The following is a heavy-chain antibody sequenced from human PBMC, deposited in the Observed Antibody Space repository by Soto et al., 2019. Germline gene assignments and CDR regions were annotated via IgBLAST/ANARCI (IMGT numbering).Heavy chain of an antibody. CDR3: AIPGAGDFDY. D-gene: IGHD6-13*01. J-gene: IGHJ4*02. V-gene: IGHV4-4*02. CDR1: GASISNTDW. CDR2: IYHSGTT. Sequence: SETLSLTCAVSGASISNTDWWTWVRQPPGKGLEWIGEIYHSGTTNCDPSLKSRVTISLDKSKSQFSLKLTSVTAADTAVYYCAIPGAGDFDYWGQGTLVTVS.